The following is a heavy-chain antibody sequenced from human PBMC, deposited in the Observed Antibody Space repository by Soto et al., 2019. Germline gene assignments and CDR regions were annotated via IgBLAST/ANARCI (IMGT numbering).Heavy chain of an antibody. D-gene: IGHD6-13*01. CDR2: IYYSGST. Sequence: PSETLSLTCTVSGGSISSGDYYWSWIRKPPGKGLEWIGYIYYSGSTYYNPSLKSRVTISVDTSKNQFSLKLSSVTAADTAVYYCARLFSSSWSYFDYWGQGTLVTVSS. V-gene: IGHV4-30-4*01. J-gene: IGHJ4*02. CDR3: ARLFSSSWSYFDY. CDR1: GGSISSGDYY.